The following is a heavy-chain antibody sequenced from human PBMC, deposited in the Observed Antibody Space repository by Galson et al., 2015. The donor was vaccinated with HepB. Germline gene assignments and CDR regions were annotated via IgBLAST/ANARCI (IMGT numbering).Heavy chain of an antibody. CDR2: MNTYTGKP. J-gene: IGHJ6*03. V-gene: IGHV7-4-1*02. Sequence: SVKVSCKASGYTFTDYVVNWVRQAPGQGLEWMGWMNTYTGKPTYAPGFAGRFVFSLDTSVTTAYLQISSLETDDTAVYYCARSPLRFLDWLPYYDYYYMDVWGEGTTVTVSS. CDR1: GYTFTDYV. D-gene: IGHD3-3*01. CDR3: ARSPLRFLDWLPYYDYYYMDV.